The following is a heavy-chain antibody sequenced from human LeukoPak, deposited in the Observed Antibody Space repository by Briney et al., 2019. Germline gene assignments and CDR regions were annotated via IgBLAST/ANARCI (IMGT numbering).Heavy chain of an antibody. CDR1: GFTVSSNY. CDR3: ARDSRIAARRSDAFDI. CDR2: IYSGGST. V-gene: IGHV3-53*01. J-gene: IGHJ3*02. D-gene: IGHD6-6*01. Sequence: GGSLRLSCAASGFTVSSNYMSWVRQAPGKGLGWVSVIYSGGSTYYADSVKGRFTISRDNSKNTLYLQMNSLRAEDTAVYYCARDSRIAARRSDAFDIWGQGTMVTVSS.